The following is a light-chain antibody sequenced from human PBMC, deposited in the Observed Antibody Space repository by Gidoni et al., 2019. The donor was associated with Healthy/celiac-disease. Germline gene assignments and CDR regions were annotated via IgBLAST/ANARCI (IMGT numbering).Light chain of an antibody. J-gene: IGLJ2*01. CDR3: NSRDSSGNRVV. CDR1: SLTSSY. V-gene: IGLV3-19*01. CDR2: CKN. Sequence: SSELTQDPAVSVALGQTVRITCQGDSLTSSYASWYQQKPGQAPVRVIYCKNNRPSGIPDRFSGSSSGNTASLTITGAQAEDEADYYCNSRDSSGNRVVFGGGTKLTV.